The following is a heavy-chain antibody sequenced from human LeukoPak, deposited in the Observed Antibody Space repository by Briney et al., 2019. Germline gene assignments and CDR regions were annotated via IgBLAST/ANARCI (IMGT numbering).Heavy chain of an antibody. V-gene: IGHV3-53*01. CDR3: ARDRGWYGLDY. CDR2: IYSGGST. CDR1: GFTVSSNY. Sequence: PGGSLRLSCAASGFTVSSNYMSWVRQAPGKGLEWVSVIYSGGSTYYADSVKGRFTISRDNAKNSLYLQMNSLRAEDTAVYYCARDRGWYGLDYWGQGTLVTVSS. D-gene: IGHD6-19*01. J-gene: IGHJ4*02.